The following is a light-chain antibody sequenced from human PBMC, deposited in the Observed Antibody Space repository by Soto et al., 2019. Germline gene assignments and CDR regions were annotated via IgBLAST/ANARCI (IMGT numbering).Light chain of an antibody. CDR2: GAS. V-gene: IGKV3-20*01. Sequence: EIVLMQSPGTLSLSPGERATLSCRASQSVTNNYLAWYQQKPGQAPGLLIYGASSRATGVPDRFSGSWSGTDFTLTITRLEPEDFAVYYCQQYGISPLMYTFCQGTKLGVK. CDR1: QSVTNNY. J-gene: IGKJ2*01. CDR3: QQYGISPLMYT.